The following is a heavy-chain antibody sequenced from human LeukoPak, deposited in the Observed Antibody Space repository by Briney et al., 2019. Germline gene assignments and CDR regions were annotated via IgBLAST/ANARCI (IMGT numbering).Heavy chain of an antibody. V-gene: IGHV3-21*01. J-gene: IGHJ4*02. D-gene: IGHD3-9*01. CDR2: ISSSSSYI. Sequence: GGSLRLSCAASGFTFSSYSMNWVRQAPGKGLEWVSSISSSSSYIYYADSVKGRFTISRDNAKKSLYLQMNSLRAEDTAVYYCARGALRYFVYWGQGTLVTVSS. CDR3: ARGALRYFVY. CDR1: GFTFSSYS.